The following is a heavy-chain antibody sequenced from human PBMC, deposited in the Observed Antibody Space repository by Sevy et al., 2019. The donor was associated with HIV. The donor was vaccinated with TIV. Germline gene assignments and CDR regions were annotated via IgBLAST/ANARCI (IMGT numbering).Heavy chain of an antibody. CDR1: GLSVSDNY. CDR2: IYSDGRT. Sequence: GGSLRLSCAASGLSVSDNYMNWVRQAPGKGLELVSVIYSDGRTYYADSVKGRFTISRDNSKNTLYLHMNNLRPEDTAVYYCARDLRLSGIYRSDYWGQGTLVTVSS. J-gene: IGHJ4*02. D-gene: IGHD1-26*01. V-gene: IGHV3-66*01. CDR3: ARDLRLSGIYRSDY.